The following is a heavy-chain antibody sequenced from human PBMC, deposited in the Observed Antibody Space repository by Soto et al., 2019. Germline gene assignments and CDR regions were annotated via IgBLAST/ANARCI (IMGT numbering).Heavy chain of an antibody. CDR1: GFTFTISA. CDR2: IVVGSGNT. V-gene: IGHV1-58*01. Sequence: SVNVSCKASGFTFTISAVQWVLQARGQRLEWIGWIVVGSGNTNYAQKFQERVTITRDMSTSTAYMELSSLRSEDTAVYYCAADRDCSGGSGYSRNYYYYGMAGWGQGTKVTVAS. D-gene: IGHD2-15*01. J-gene: IGHJ6*02. CDR3: AADRDCSGGSGYSRNYYYYGMAG.